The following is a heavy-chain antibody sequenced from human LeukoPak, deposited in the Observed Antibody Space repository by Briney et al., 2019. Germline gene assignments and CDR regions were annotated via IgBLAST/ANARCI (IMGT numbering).Heavy chain of an antibody. CDR2: IYYSGST. CDR3: ARPDPYYYDSSGFYPFDP. D-gene: IGHD3-22*01. V-gene: IGHV4-39*01. J-gene: IGHJ5*02. CDR1: GGSISSSSHY. Sequence: PSETLSLTCTVSGGSISSSSHYWGWIRQPPGKGLEWIGNIYYSGSTYYNPSLKSRVSISVDTSKNQFSLKLSSVTAADTAVYYCARPDPYYYDSSGFYPFDPWGQGTLVTVSS.